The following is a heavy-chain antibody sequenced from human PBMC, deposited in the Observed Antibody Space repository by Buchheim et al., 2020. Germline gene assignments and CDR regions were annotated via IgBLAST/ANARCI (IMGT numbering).Heavy chain of an antibody. D-gene: IGHD5-12*01. CDR1: GGSISSGAYY. V-gene: IGHV4-30-4*01. Sequence: QVQLQESGPGLVKPSQTLSLTCTVSGGSISSGAYYWTWIRQPPGKGLEWIGFIYHTGSTYYNPSLKSRVTISVDTSKNKFSLKLSSVTAADTAVYYCARDIVATSFDLGRGMYDYFDPWGQGTL. CDR3: ARDIVATSFDLGRGMYDYFDP. CDR2: IYHTGST. J-gene: IGHJ5*02.